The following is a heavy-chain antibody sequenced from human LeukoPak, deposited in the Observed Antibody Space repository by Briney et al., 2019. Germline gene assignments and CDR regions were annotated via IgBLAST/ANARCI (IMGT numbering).Heavy chain of an antibody. J-gene: IGHJ4*02. CDR3: ARQYCGGDCYPDDY. Sequence: ASVKVSCKASGYTFTRYSMHWVRQAPGRGLEWMGIINPSVGSTSYAQKLQGRVTMTSDTSTSTVYMELSSLRSDDTTVYYCARQYCGGDCYPDDYWGQGTLVTVSS. D-gene: IGHD2-21*02. V-gene: IGHV1-46*01. CDR1: GYTFTRYS. CDR2: INPSVGST.